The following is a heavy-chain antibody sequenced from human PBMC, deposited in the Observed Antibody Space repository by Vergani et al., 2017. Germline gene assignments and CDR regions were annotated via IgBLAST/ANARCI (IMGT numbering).Heavy chain of an antibody. CDR3: ARGAWATVVTVDY. D-gene: IGHD4-23*01. Sequence: QVQLQQWGAGLLKPSETLSLTCAVYGGSFSGYYWRWIRQPQGKGLEWIGEINNSRSTNYNPSLKSRVNISVDTSKNHFSRTLSAVTAADTAVYYFARGAWATVVTVDYWGQGTLVTVSS. J-gene: IGHJ4*02. CDR1: GGSFSGYY. CDR2: INNSRST. V-gene: IGHV4-34*01.